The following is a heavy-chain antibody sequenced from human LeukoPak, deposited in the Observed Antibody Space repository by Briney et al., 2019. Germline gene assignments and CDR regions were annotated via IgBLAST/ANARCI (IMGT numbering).Heavy chain of an antibody. CDR2: INHSGST. CDR3: ARGGGSWYVDY. CDR1: GGSISSYY. D-gene: IGHD6-13*01. J-gene: IGHJ4*02. Sequence: SETLSLTCTVSGGSISSYYWSWIRQPPGKGLEWIGEINHSGSTNYNPSLKSRATISVDTSKNQFSLKLTSVTAADTAVYYCARGGGSWYVDYWGQGTLVTVSS. V-gene: IGHV4-34*01.